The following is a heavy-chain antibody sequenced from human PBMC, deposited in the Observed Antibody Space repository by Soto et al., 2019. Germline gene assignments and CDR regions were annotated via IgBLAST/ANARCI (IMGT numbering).Heavy chain of an antibody. V-gene: IGHV4-39*01. J-gene: IGHJ4*02. CDR1: GGSISSSSYY. CDR2: IYYSGST. CDR3: ARAWGLRGSTHIFDY. D-gene: IGHD4-17*01. Sequence: QLQLQESGPGLVKPSETLSLTCTVSGGSISSSSYYWGWIRQPPGKGLEWIGSIYYSGSTYYNPSLKSRVTLSVDTSKNQFSLKLSSVTAADTAVYYCARAWGLRGSTHIFDYWGQGTLVTVSS.